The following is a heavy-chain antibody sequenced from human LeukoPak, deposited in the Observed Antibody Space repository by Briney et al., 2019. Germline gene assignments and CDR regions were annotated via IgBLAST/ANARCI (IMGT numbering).Heavy chain of an antibody. CDR2: ISSSGSTI. Sequence: GGSLRLSCAASGFTFSTYEMHWVRQAPGKGLEWVSYISSSGSTIYYADSVKGRFTISRDNAKNSLYLRMNSLRVEDTAVYYCARDYGTSSPFDYWGQGTLVTVSS. V-gene: IGHV3-48*03. CDR3: ARDYGTSSPFDY. CDR1: GFTFSTYE. J-gene: IGHJ4*02. D-gene: IGHD4-17*01.